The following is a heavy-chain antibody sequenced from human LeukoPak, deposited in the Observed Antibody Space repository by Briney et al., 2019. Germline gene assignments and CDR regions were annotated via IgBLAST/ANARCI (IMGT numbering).Heavy chain of an antibody. CDR2: IVVGSGNT. CDR1: GFTFTSSA. J-gene: IGHJ4*02. V-gene: IGHV1-58*02. CDR3: ARKAMVRELPPMDY. D-gene: IGHD3-10*01. Sequence: SVKVSCKASGFTFTSSAMQWVRQARGQRLEWIGWIVVGSGNTNYAQKFQERVTITRDMSTSTAYMELSSLRSEDTAVYYCARKAMVRELPPMDYWGQGTLVTVSS.